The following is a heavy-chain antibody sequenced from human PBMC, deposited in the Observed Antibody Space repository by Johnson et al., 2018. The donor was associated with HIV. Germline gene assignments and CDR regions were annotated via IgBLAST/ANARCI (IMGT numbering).Heavy chain of an antibody. CDR3: ARVTMIVVVMQAFDI. CDR1: GFTFSSYA. J-gene: IGHJ3*02. D-gene: IGHD3-22*01. CDR2: ISYDGSNK. Sequence: QVQLVESGGGVVQPGRSLRLSCAASGFTFSSYAMHWVRQAPGKGLDWVAVISYDGSNKYYADSVKGRFTISRDNSKNTLYLQMNSLRAEDTAVYYCARVTMIVVVMQAFDIWGQGTMVTVSS. V-gene: IGHV3-30-3*01.